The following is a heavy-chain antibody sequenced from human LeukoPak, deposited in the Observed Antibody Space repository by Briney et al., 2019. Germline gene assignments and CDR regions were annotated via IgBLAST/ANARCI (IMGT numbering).Heavy chain of an antibody. CDR3: AKHEPGTNWFDP. CDR2: IYPGDSDT. Sequence: GESLKISCKGSGYSFINYWIAWVRQMPGKGLECMGIIYPGDSDTRYSPSFQGQVTISADKSISTAYLQWSSLKASDTAMYYCAKHEPGTNWFDPWGQGTLVTVSS. J-gene: IGHJ5*02. V-gene: IGHV5-51*01. CDR1: GYSFINYW.